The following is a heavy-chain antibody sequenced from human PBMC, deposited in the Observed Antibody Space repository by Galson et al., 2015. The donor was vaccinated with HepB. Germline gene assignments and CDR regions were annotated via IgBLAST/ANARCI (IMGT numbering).Heavy chain of an antibody. D-gene: IGHD3-10*01. CDR2: INPSGGST. CDR3: ARRHLWFLYFDY. V-gene: IGHV1-46*01. CDR1: GHTFTSYY. Sequence: SVKVSCKASGHTFTSYYMHWVRQAPGQGLEWMGIINPSGGSTSYAQKFQGRVTMTRDTSTSTVYMELSSLRSEDTAVYYCARRHLWFLYFDYWGQGTLVTVSS. J-gene: IGHJ4*02.